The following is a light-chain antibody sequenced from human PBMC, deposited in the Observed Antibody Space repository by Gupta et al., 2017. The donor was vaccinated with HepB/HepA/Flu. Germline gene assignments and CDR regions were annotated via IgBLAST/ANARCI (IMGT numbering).Light chain of an antibody. J-gene: IGKJ1*01. CDR3: QQRNTWPPT. V-gene: IGKV3-11*01. Sequence: DIVLTQSPATLSLSPGESATLSCRASQSVSTRLAWYQQKPGQAPRLLIYDVFNRPTGIPARFSGSGSGTDFTLTISSLEPEDFAVYYCQQRNTWPPTFGQGTKVEIK. CDR2: DVF. CDR1: QSVSTR.